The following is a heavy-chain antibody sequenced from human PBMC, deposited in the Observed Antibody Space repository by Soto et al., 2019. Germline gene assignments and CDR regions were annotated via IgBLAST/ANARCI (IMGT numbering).Heavy chain of an antibody. CDR2: ISKSGTTT. V-gene: IGHV3-48*03. CDR1: GFTLSTYE. Sequence: GSLLLSCAASGFTLSTYEMMWVRQAPGKGLEWVSYISKSGTTTYYADSVRGRFTISRDNAKDSLDLQMNSLRAEDTAVYYCVTSLSGYYYNYWGQGTLVTVYS. D-gene: IGHD3-22*01. J-gene: IGHJ4*02. CDR3: VTSLSGYYYNY.